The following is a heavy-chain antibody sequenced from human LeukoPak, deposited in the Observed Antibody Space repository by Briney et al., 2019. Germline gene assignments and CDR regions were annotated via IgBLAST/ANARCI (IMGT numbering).Heavy chain of an antibody. CDR1: GFTFSSYW. CDR3: AGELATANNLDY. D-gene: IGHD5-12*01. V-gene: IGHV3-7*01. Sequence: GGSLRLSCAASGFTFSSYWMGWVRQAPGKGLEWVANIKQDGSEKYYVDSVKGRFTISRDNAKNSLYLQMNSLRAEDTAVYYCAGELATANNLDYWGQGTLVTVSS. CDR2: IKQDGSEK. J-gene: IGHJ4*02.